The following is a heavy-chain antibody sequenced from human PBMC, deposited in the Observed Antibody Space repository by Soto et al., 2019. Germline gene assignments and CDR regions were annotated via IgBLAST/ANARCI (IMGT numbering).Heavy chain of an antibody. CDR1: GGSISSGGYY. D-gene: IGHD1-26*01. CDR2: IYYSGST. CDR3: ARDVWDSNWFDP. V-gene: IGHV4-31*03. Sequence: QVQLQESGPGLVKPSQTLSLTCTVSGGSISSGGYYWSWIRQHPGKGLEWIGYIYYSGSTYYNPSLKSRVTISVDTSKNQFPLKLSSVTAADTAVYYCARDVWDSNWFDPWGQGTLVTVSS. J-gene: IGHJ5*02.